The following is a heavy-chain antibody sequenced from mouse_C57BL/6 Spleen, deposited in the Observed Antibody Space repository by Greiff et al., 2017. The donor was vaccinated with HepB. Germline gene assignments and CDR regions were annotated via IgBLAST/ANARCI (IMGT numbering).Heavy chain of an antibody. CDR2: ISSGGSYT. J-gene: IGHJ2*01. D-gene: IGHD2-2*01. V-gene: IGHV5-6*01. Sequence: EVKLMESGGDLVKPGGSLKLSCAASGFTFSSYGMSWVRQTPDKRLEWVATISSGGSYTYYPDSVKGRFTISRDNAKNTLYLQMSSLKSEDTAMYYCARQSTMLTRVYFDYWGQGTTLTVSS. CDR1: GFTFSSYG. CDR3: ARQSTMLTRVYFDY.